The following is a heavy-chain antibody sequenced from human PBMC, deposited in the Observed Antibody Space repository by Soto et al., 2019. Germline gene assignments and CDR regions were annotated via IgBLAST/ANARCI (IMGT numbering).Heavy chain of an antibody. CDR2: INHSGST. CDR1: GGSFSGYY. D-gene: IGHD2-2*01. V-gene: IGHV4-34*01. CDR3: ARGNIVVVPAATRMTTVTTIGPSGFDY. Sequence: SETLSLTCAVYGGSFSGYYWSWIRQPPGKGLEWIGEINHSGSTNYNPSLKSRVTISVDTSKNQFSLKLSSVTAADTAVYYCARGNIVVVPAATRMTTVTTIGPSGFDYWGQGTLVTVSS. J-gene: IGHJ4*02.